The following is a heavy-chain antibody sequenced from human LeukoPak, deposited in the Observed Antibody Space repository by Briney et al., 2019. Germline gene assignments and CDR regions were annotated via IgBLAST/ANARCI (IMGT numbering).Heavy chain of an antibody. Sequence: GASVKVSCKASGYTFTSYYMHWVRQAPGQGLEWMGIINPSGGSTGYAQKFQGRVTMTRDMSTSTVYMELSSLRSEDTAEYYGARDQGYDYVWGSYRYNGNDYWGQGTLVTVSS. J-gene: IGHJ4*02. D-gene: IGHD3-16*02. CDR3: ARDQGYDYVWGSYRYNGNDY. V-gene: IGHV1-46*01. CDR1: GYTFTSYY. CDR2: INPSGGST.